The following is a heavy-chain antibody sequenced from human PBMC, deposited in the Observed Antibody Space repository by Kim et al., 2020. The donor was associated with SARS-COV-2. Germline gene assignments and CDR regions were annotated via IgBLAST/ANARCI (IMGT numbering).Heavy chain of an antibody. J-gene: IGHJ6*02. Sequence: GGSLRLSCAASGFPFILSALHWVLQAPGTGLEWVAVISYDGSNKYYADSVKGRFTISRDNSKNTLYLQMNSLRAEDTAVYYCARDMRYYDILTGYFPMGDYYSYYGMDVWGQGPTVTVSS. CDR2: ISYDGSNK. V-gene: IGHV3-30-3*01. CDR3: ARDMRYYDILTGYFPMGDYYSYYGMDV. D-gene: IGHD3-9*01. CDR1: GFPFILSA.